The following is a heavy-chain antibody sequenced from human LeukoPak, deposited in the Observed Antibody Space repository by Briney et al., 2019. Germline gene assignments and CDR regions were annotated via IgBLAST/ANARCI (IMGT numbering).Heavy chain of an antibody. CDR2: NSYSGST. D-gene: IGHD4/OR15-4a*01. J-gene: IGHJ6*03. CDR3: ARVLVWCMDV. V-gene: IGHV4-59*01. CDR1: GGPISTYY. Sequence: ASETLSLTCTVSGGPISTYYWSWIRQPPGKELEWIGYNSYSGSTNYNPSLKSRVTISVDTSKNQFSLKLSSVTAADTAVYYCARVLVWCMDVWGKGTTVTVSS.